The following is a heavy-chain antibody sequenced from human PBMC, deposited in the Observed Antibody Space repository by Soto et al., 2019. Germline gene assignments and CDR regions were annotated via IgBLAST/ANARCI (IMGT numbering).Heavy chain of an antibody. J-gene: IGHJ3*02. CDR2: ISGSGDST. CDR3: AKDLTGVFDSDAFDI. CDR1: GFTFSSYA. Sequence: GGSLRLSCAASGFTFSSYAMSWVRQAPGKGLEWVSAISGSGDSTYYADSVKGRFTISRDNSKNTLYLQMNSLRAEDTAVYYCAKDLTGVFDSDAFDIWGQGTMVTVSS. D-gene: IGHD7-27*01. V-gene: IGHV3-23*01.